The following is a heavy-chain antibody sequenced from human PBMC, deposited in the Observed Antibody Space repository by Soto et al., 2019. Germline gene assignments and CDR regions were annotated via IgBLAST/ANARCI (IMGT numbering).Heavy chain of an antibody. CDR2: IYYSGST. J-gene: IGHJ4*02. D-gene: IGHD5-12*01. Sequence: SETLSLTCTVSGGSISSYYWSRIRQPPGKGLEWIGYIYYSGSTNYNPSLKSRVTISVDTSKNQFSLKLSSVTAADTAVYYCARASVATEYYFDYWGQGTLVTVS. V-gene: IGHV4-59*01. CDR3: ARASVATEYYFDY. CDR1: GGSISSYY.